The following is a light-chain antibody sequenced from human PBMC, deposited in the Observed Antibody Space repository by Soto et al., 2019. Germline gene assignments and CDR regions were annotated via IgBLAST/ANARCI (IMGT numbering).Light chain of an antibody. CDR1: KLGDKY. J-gene: IGLJ2*01. Sequence: SYELTQPPSVSVSPGQTASITCSGDKLGDKYACWYQQKPGQSPVLVIYRDGKRPSGIPERFSGSNSGNTATLTISGTQAMDEADYYCQAWDSSPVFGGGTQLTVL. CDR2: RDG. V-gene: IGLV3-1*01. CDR3: QAWDSSPV.